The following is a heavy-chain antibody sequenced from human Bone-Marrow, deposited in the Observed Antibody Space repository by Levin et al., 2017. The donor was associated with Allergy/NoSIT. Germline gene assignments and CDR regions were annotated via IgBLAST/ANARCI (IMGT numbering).Heavy chain of an antibody. D-gene: IGHD3-22*01. CDR3: AHGRGYYDPSGYYYNWFDP. Sequence: VSGPTLVKPPQTLTLTCTFSGFSLSTSGVGVGWIRQPPRKALEWLALIYWDDEKRYSPSLKSRLTITRDTSKNQVVLTMTNMDPVDTGTYYCAHGRGYYDPSGYYYNWFDPWGQGTLVTVSS. CDR2: IYWDDEK. J-gene: IGHJ5*02. V-gene: IGHV2-5*02. CDR1: GFSLSTSGVG.